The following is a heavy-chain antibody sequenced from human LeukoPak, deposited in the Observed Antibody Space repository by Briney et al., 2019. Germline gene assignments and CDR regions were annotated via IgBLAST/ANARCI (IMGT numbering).Heavy chain of an antibody. CDR1: GGSISSYY. J-gene: IGHJ3*02. CDR3: TSAGGYSSSWYTPEAFDI. D-gene: IGHD6-13*01. CDR2: IYYSGST. Sequence: SETLSLTCTVSGGSISSYYWSWIRQLPGKGLEWIGYIYYSGSTNYNPSLKSRVTISVDTSKNQFSLKLSSVTAADTAVYYCTSAGGYSSSWYTPEAFDIWGQGTMVTVSS. V-gene: IGHV4-59*01.